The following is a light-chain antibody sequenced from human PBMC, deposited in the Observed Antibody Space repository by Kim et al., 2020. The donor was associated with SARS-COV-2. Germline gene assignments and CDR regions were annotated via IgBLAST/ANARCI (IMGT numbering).Light chain of an antibody. J-gene: IGLJ2*01. V-gene: IGLV3-19*01. CDR1: SRGSNY. CDR3: NSRDSNDNVV. Sequence: VRLEQTVWTTCQGDSRGSNYASCCQQTPGQAPIIFCYGKNNRPSGIPDRFSGSSSGNTASFTITGTQAGDEADYYCNSRDSNDNVVFGGGTQLTVL. CDR2: GKN.